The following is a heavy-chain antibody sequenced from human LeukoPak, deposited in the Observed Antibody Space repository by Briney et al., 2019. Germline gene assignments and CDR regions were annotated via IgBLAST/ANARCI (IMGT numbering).Heavy chain of an antibody. CDR1: DGSISSYY. CDR3: ARHFRGSGSLIFDY. J-gene: IGHJ4*02. Sequence: PSETLSLTCTVSDGSISSYYWSWIRQPPGKGLEWIGYIYYSGSTNYIPSLQSRVTISVDTSKNQFSLKLSSVTAADTAVYYCARHFRGSGSLIFDYWGQGTLVTVSS. CDR2: IYYSGST. V-gene: IGHV4-59*01. D-gene: IGHD6-19*01.